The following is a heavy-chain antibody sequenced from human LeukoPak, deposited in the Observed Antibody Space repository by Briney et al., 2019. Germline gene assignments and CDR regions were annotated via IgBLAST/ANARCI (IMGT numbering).Heavy chain of an antibody. J-gene: IGHJ4*02. D-gene: IGHD2-15*01. CDR3: ARDLGPIVVLGAPTGPGHDY. CDR2: INTGSGHT. CDR1: GYSFSNYG. V-gene: IGHV1-3*04. Sequence: GASVKVSCKTSGYSFSNYGIHWVRQAPGQRLEWIGRINTGSGHTKYSQKFQARLTITRDTSATTAYMELTSLRSDDTAVFYCARDLGPIVVLGAPTGPGHDYWGQGTLVTVSS.